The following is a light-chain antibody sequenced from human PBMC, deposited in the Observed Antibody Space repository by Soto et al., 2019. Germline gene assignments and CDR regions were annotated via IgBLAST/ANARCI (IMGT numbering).Light chain of an antibody. J-gene: IGKJ4*01. CDR2: SAS. CDR1: QDINVY. CDR3: QHGYLLLYN. V-gene: IGKV1-39*01. Sequence: EIKVNMSPSAERGAIEDTITITSRESQDINVYLNWYQQKPGEVPKLLIYSASSLHSGVPSRFTGTGSETDFTLTISSVLPEDLATYYCQHGYLLLYNFAGGTKVDIK.